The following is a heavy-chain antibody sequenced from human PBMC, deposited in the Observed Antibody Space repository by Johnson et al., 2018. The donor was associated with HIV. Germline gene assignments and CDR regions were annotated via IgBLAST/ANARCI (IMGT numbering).Heavy chain of an antibody. V-gene: IGHV3-15*01. J-gene: IGHJ3*02. CDR3: TTRFIAARAFDI. Sequence: EVQLVESGGGVVQPGRSLRLSCAASGFTFSNAWMSWVRQAPGKGLEWVGRIKSKTDGGTTDSAAPVNGRITISRDDSKNTLYLQMNSLKTEDTAVYYCTTRFIAARAFDIWGQGTMVTVSS. CDR2: IKSKTDGGTT. D-gene: IGHD6-6*01. CDR1: GFTFSNAW.